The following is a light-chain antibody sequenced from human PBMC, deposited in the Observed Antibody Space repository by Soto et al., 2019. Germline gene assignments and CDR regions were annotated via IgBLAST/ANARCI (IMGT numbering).Light chain of an antibody. V-gene: IGLV1-40*01. CDR1: SSNIGAGYD. CDR2: GNS. J-gene: IGLJ3*02. CDR3: QSYDSSLSGSV. Sequence: QSVLTQPPSVSGAPGQRVTISCTGSSSNIGAGYDVHWYQQLPGTAPKLLIYGNSNRPSGVPDRFSGSKSGTSASLAITGLQAEYEAEYYCQSYDSSLSGSVFGGVTKLTVL.